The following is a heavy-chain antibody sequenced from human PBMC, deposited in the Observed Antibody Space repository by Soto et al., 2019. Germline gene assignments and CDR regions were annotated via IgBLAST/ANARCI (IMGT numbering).Heavy chain of an antibody. J-gene: IGHJ4*02. CDR3: ATRSPAYDF. CDR1: GFTFTSSA. Sequence: QMQLVQSGPEVKKPGTSVKVSCKASGFTFTSSAVQWVRQARGQRLEWIGWIVVGSGNTNYAQKFQERVTITRDMSTSTDYMELRSLRSDDTAVYYCATRSPAYDFWGQGTLVTVSS. CDR2: IVVGSGNT. D-gene: IGHD2-21*01. V-gene: IGHV1-58*01.